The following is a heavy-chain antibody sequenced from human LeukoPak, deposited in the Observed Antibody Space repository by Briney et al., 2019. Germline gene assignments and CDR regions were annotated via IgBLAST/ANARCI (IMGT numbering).Heavy chain of an antibody. V-gene: IGHV3-23*01. Sequence: GGPLRLSCVASELTFIRYAVSGFRQAQGKGLEWVSTVGRSCVYTYYANSVRGRFTISKNSSKNTLQMTSLSAEDTAIYYCVKHSGGVYGNSDSWGQGILVTVSS. CDR1: ELTFIRYA. CDR3: VKHSGGVYGNSDS. J-gene: IGHJ4*02. D-gene: IGHD1-1*01. CDR2: VGRSCVYT.